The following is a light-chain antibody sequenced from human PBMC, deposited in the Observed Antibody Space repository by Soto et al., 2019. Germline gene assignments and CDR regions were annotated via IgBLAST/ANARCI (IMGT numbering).Light chain of an antibody. J-gene: IGKJ4*01. V-gene: IGKV3-20*01. Sequence: EIVLTQSPGTLSLSPGERATLSCRASQSVSGSYLAWYQQKPGLAPRLLIYDASSRATGIPDRFSGSGSGTDFTLTISRLEPEDFAVYYCQQFGSSPLSFGGGTKVEIK. CDR2: DAS. CDR1: QSVSGSY. CDR3: QQFGSSPLS.